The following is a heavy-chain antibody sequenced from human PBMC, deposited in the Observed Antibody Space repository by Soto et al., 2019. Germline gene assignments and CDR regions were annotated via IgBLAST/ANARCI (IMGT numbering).Heavy chain of an antibody. V-gene: IGHV4-34*01. CDR1: GGSFSCYY. CDR2: INHGGTT. Sequence: PSETLSLTCAVYGGSFSCYYWSWIRQPPGKGLEWIGEINHGGTTNYNPSLKSRVTLSVDTSKNQFSLKLSSVTAADTAVYYCAGGVYCSSTSCYWGMDVWGQGTTVTVSS. D-gene: IGHD2-2*01. CDR3: AGGVYCSSTSCYWGMDV. J-gene: IGHJ6*02.